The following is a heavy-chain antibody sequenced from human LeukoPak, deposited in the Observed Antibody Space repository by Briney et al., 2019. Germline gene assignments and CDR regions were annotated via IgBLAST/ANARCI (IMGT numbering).Heavy chain of an antibody. CDR2: ISSSGSSI. CDR3: ARDSGSLDY. D-gene: IGHD1-26*01. V-gene: IGHV3-48*03. J-gene: IGHJ4*02. CDR1: GFTFSTYE. Sequence: GGSLRLSCAASGFTFSTYEMNWVRQAPGKGLEWVSHISSSGSSIYYADSVKGRFTISRDNAKNSLYLQLNSLRAEDTAVYYCARDSGSLDYWGQGTLVTVSS.